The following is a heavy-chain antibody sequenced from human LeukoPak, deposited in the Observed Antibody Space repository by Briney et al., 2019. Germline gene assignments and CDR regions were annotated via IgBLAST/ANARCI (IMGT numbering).Heavy chain of an antibody. J-gene: IGHJ2*01. V-gene: IGHV4-59*01. D-gene: IGHD3-3*01. CDR3: ARDPASYDFWSGYYTDTPSYWYFDL. Sequence: SETLSLTCTVSGGSISSFYWSWIRQPPGKGLECIGYIYYSGSTNYNPSLKSRVTISVDTSKNQFSLKLSSVTAADTAVYYCARDPASYDFWSGYYTDTPSYWYFDLWGRGTLVTVSS. CDR2: IYYSGST. CDR1: GGSISSFY.